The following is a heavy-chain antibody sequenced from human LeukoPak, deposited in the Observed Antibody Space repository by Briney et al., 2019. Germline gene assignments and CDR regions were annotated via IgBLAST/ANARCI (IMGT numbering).Heavy chain of an antibody. V-gene: IGHV3-21*01. D-gene: IGHD4-17*01. CDR2: ISSSSSYI. CDR3: VRSYGDYVPPNYFDY. J-gene: IGHJ4*02. Sequence: GGSLRLSCAASGFTFSSYSMNWVRQAPGKGLEWVSSISSSSSYIYYADSVKGRFTISRDNAKNSLYLQMNSLRAEDTAVYYCVRSYGDYVPPNYFDYWGQGTLVTVSS. CDR1: GFTFSSYS.